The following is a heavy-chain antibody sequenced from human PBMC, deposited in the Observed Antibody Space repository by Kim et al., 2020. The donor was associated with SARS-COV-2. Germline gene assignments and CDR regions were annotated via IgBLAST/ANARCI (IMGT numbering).Heavy chain of an antibody. V-gene: IGHV4-4*07. D-gene: IGHD2-8*02. CDR1: GGSTSGYW. CDR3: ARITGFLIVNTNNWY. Sequence: SETLSLTCTVSGGSTSGYWWNWIRQSAGKGLEWIGRMQSNGDSDNNPALRARVTMSLDTSRHQFSLNLTSVTAADTAVYYWARITGFLIVNTNNWY. CDR2: MQSNGDS. J-gene: IGHJ2*01.